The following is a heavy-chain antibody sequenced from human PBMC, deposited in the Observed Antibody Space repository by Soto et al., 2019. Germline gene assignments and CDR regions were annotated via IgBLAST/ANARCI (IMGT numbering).Heavy chain of an antibody. CDR1: GYTFTSYG. D-gene: IGHD1-26*01. CDR3: ARGGSRGGTYIPYYYYGMDV. V-gene: IGHV1-18*01. J-gene: IGHJ6*02. Sequence: QVQLVQSGAEVKKPGASVKVSCKASGYTFTSYGISWVRQAPGQGLEWMGWISAYNGNTNYAQKLQGRVTMTTDTSSSTAYMELRSLRSDDTAVYYCARGGSRGGTYIPYYYYGMDVWGQGTTVTVSS. CDR2: ISAYNGNT.